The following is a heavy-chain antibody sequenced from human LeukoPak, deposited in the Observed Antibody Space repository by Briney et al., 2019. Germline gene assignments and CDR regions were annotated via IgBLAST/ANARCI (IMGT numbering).Heavy chain of an antibody. D-gene: IGHD3-22*01. J-gene: IGHJ4*02. CDR1: GFTVDSNY. Sequence: GGSLRLSCAASGFTVDSNYLSWVRQAPGKGLEWVSTIYTGGNTYYAASVKGRFTISRDFSKNTVFFHMNSLRAEDMAMYYCARGDDSGYYDYFDYWGQGALVTVSS. CDR3: ARGDDSGYYDYFDY. CDR2: IYTGGNT. V-gene: IGHV3-53*01.